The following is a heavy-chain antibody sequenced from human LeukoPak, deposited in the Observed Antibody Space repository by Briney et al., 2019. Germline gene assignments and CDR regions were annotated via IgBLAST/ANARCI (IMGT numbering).Heavy chain of an antibody. D-gene: IGHD3-22*01. CDR3: ANSLGSYYYDSSGYFDY. CDR1: GFTVSSNY. CDR2: IYSGGST. Sequence: PGGSLRLSCAASGFTVSSNYMSWVRQAPGKGLEWVSVIYSGGSTYYADSVKGRFTISRDDSKNTLYLQMNSLRAEDTAVYYCANSLGSYYYDSSGYFDYWGQGTLVTVSS. J-gene: IGHJ4*02. V-gene: IGHV3-53*01.